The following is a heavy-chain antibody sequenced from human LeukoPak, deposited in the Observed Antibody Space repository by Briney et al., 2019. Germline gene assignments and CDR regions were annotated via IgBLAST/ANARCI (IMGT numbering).Heavy chain of an antibody. V-gene: IGHV3-21*06. CDR3: ARDRPTGSARGFVGQ. J-gene: IGHJ4*02. CDR2: MSSGGSYI. D-gene: IGHD3-10*01. CDR1: GFTFSTYA. Sequence: GGSLRLSCTASGFTFSTYAMTWVRQAPGKGLEWISSMSSGGSYIYYSDSVRGRFTISRDNAKSSLYLVMNSLRAEDTAIYYCARDRPTGSARGFVGQGGQGTLVTVSS.